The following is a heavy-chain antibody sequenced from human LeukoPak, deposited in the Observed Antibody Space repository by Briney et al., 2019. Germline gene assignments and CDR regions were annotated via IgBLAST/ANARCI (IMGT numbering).Heavy chain of an antibody. CDR1: GFTVSSNY. D-gene: IGHD4-17*01. J-gene: IGHJ1*01. CDR3: ARVDYGDYQYFQH. Sequence: GGSLRLSCAASGFTVSSNYMSWVRQAPGKGLEWVSVIYSGGFTYYVDSVKGRFTISRDNSKNTLYLQMNSLRAEDTAVYYCARVDYGDYQYFQHWGQGTLVTVSS. CDR2: IYSGGFT. V-gene: IGHV3-53*01.